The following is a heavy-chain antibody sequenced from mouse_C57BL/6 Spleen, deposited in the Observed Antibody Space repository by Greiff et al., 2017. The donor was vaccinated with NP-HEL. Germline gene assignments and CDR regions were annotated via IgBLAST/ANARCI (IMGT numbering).Heavy chain of an antibody. D-gene: IGHD2-13*01. CDR3: AKIYSDYVYYFDY. J-gene: IGHJ2*01. CDR2: IDPADSDT. V-gene: IGHV1-50*01. Sequence: QVQLQQPGAELVKPGASVKLSCKASGYTFTSYWMQWVKQRPGQGLEWIGEIDPADSDTNYNQKFKGKATLTVDTSSSTAYMQLSSLTSDDSAVYYCAKIYSDYVYYFDYWGQGTTLTVSS. CDR1: GYTFTSYW.